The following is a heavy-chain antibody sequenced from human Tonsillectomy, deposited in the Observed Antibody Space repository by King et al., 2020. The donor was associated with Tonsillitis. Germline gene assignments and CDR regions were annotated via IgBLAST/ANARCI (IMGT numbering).Heavy chain of an antibody. CDR2: ISSGGFDI. V-gene: IGHV3-48*03. CDR1: GFTFSSYE. D-gene: IGHD5-24*01. CDR3: ARVYIGADEYNA. J-gene: IGHJ5*02. Sequence: VQLVESGGGLVQPGGSLRLSCAASGFTFSSYEMNWVRQAPGKGLEWGSYISSGGFDIDYADFVKGRFTISRDNANNSLYLPMNSLRADDTAVYYWARVYIGADEYNAWGQGTLVTVSS.